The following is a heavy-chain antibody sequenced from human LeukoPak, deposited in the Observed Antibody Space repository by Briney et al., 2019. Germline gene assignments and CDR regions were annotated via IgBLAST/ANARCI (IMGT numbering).Heavy chain of an antibody. Sequence: GGSLRLSCAASGFTFSNAWMSWVRQAPGKGLEWVGRIKSKTDGGTTDYAAPVKGRFTISRDDSKNTLYLQMNSLKTEDTAVYYCSRDGDRPGTSNFDYWGQGTLVTVSS. CDR1: GFTFSNAW. CDR2: IKSKTDGGTT. CDR3: SRDGDRPGTSNFDY. J-gene: IGHJ4*02. V-gene: IGHV3-15*01. D-gene: IGHD2-21*01.